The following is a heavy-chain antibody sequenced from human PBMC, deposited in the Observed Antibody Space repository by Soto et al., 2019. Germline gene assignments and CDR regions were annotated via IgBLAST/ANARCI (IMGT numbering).Heavy chain of an antibody. CDR2: IIPIFGTA. CDR3: ARPAAGTGVQYYFDY. CDR1: GGTFSSYA. V-gene: IGHV1-69*13. Sequence: ASVKVSCKASGGTFSSYAISWVRQAPGQGLEWMGGIIPIFGTANYAQKFQGRVTITADESTSTAYMELSSLRSEDTAVYSWARPAAGTGVQYYFDYWGQGTLVTVSS. J-gene: IGHJ4*02. D-gene: IGHD3-10*01.